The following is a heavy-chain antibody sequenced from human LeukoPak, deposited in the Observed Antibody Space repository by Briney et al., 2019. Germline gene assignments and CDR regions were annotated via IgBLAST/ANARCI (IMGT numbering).Heavy chain of an antibody. CDR3: AREGNSGMDV. CDR1: GFTFSSYW. V-gene: IGHV3-74*01. Sequence: GGSLRLSCAASGFTFSSYWMHWVRQAPGKGLVWVSCINSDGSSTSYADSVKGRFTISRDNAKNTLYLQMNSLRAEDTAVYYCAREGNSGMDVWGQGTTVTVPS. J-gene: IGHJ6*02. CDR2: INSDGSST.